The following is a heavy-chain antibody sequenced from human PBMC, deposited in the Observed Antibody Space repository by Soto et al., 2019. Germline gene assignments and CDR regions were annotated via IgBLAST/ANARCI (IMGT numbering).Heavy chain of an antibody. CDR2: MKSKGNNYAT. CDR3: PPQLIIWACHMTTLISYYGFDI. CDR1: GFTFSVSA. Sequence: EVQQVESGGGLVQPGGSLTISCVASGFTFSVSAMHWVRQASGKGLEWVGRMKSKGNNYATAYAASVQGRFTISRDDSQNTTYVHISSLIMEKPSVYQCPPQLIIWACHMTTLISYYGFDIWGQGTLVTVSS. V-gene: IGHV3-73*01. J-gene: IGHJ3*02. D-gene: IGHD1-26*01.